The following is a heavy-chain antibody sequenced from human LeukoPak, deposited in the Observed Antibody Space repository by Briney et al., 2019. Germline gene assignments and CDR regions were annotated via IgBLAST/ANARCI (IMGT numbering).Heavy chain of an antibody. Sequence: SETLSLTCTVSGGSISSSSYYWGWIRQPPGKGLEWIGSIYYSGSTYYNPSLKSRVTISVDTSKNQFSLKLSSVTAADTAVYYCARGEEDWPAYWGQGTLVTVSS. CDR2: IYYSGST. CDR3: ARGEEDWPAY. J-gene: IGHJ4*02. CDR1: GGSISSSSYY. D-gene: IGHD2-15*01. V-gene: IGHV4-39*07.